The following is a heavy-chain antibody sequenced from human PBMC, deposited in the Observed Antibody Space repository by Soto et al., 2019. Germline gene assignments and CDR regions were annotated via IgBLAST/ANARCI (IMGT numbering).Heavy chain of an antibody. CDR2: MTPNSDDT. J-gene: IGHJ4*02. D-gene: IGHD2-21*01. CDR1: GYTFIRYG. Sequence: QVQLVQSGAEVKKPGASVKVSCKASGYTFIRYGIIWVRQARGQGLEWMGWMTPNSDDTDYPQKFQGRVTMTRNTSISTAYLELSSLRSEDTAIYYCARAHRLVETNTLDYWGQGTQVTVSS. CDR3: ARAHRLVETNTLDY. V-gene: IGHV1-8*01.